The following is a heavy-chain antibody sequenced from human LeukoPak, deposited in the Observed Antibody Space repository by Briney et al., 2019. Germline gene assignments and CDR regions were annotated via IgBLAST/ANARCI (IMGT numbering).Heavy chain of an antibody. V-gene: IGHV1-46*01. CDR1: GYTFASYY. Sequence: ASVKVSCKASGYTFASYYMHWVRQAPGQGLEWMGIINPSGGSTSYAQKFQGRVTMTRDTSTSTAYMELRSLRSDDTAVYYCAREKKLWFARGYFDYWGQGTLVTVSS. J-gene: IGHJ4*02. D-gene: IGHD3-10*01. CDR3: AREKKLWFARGYFDY. CDR2: INPSGGST.